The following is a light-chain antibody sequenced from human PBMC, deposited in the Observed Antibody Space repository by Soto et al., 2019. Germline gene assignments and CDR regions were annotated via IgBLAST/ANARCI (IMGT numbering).Light chain of an antibody. V-gene: IGLV2-14*03. CDR1: SSDVGGYNN. Sequence: QSVLTQPASVSGSPGQSITISCTGTSSDVGGYNNVSWYQQHPDKAPKLVIYDVSNRPSGVSNRFSASKSGNTASLTISGLQAEDEADYYCISYTRSGTRVFGGGTQLTVL. CDR3: ISYTRSGTRV. CDR2: DVS. J-gene: IGLJ3*02.